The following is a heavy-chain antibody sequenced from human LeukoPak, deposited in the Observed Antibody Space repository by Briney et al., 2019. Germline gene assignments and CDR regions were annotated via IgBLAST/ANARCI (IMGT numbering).Heavy chain of an antibody. CDR3: ARAHYYGSGRRELDY. CDR1: GFSLSTSGMC. D-gene: IGHD3-10*01. J-gene: IGHJ4*02. CDR2: IDWDDDK. Sequence: SGPTLVNPTQTLTLTCTFSGFSLSTSGMCVSWIRQPPGKALEWLARIDWDDDKYYSTSLKTRLTISKDTSKNQVVLTMTNMDPVDTATYYCARAHYYGSGRRELDYWGQGTLVTVSS. V-gene: IGHV2-70*11.